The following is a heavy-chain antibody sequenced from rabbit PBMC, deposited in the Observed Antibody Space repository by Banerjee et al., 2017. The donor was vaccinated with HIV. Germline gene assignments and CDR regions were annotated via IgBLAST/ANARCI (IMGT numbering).Heavy chain of an antibody. D-gene: IGHD8-1*01. CDR3: ARDYAGSIYYLHL. J-gene: IGHJ4*01. V-gene: IGHV1S45*01. CDR1: GFDFSSYP. Sequence: QEQLEESGGDLVKPGASLTLTCKASGFDFSSYPISWVRQAPGKGLEYIGYISGTGRADYATWAKGRFTISKTSWTTVTLQMTSLTAADTATYFCARDYAGSIYYLHLWGQGTLVTVS. CDR2: ISGTGRA.